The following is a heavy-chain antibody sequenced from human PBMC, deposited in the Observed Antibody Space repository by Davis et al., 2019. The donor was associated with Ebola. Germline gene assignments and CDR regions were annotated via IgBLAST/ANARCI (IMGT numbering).Heavy chain of an antibody. Sequence: GESLKISCAASGFTFSSYWMSWVRQAPGKGLEWVAVISYDGSNKYYADSVKGRFTISRDNAKNSLYLQMNSLRDEDTAVYYCATDRNWDFDYWGQGTLVTVSS. CDR2: ISYDGSNK. J-gene: IGHJ4*02. CDR3: ATDRNWDFDY. D-gene: IGHD7-27*01. CDR1: GFTFSSYW. V-gene: IGHV3-30*03.